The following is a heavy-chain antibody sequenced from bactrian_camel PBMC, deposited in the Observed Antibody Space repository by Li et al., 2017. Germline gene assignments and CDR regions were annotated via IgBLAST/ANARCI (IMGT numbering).Heavy chain of an antibody. CDR2: IDSDGST. D-gene: IGHD3*01. CDR1: GYSYSNYC. J-gene: IGHJ4*01. CDR3: AAGEDQSGFWLGGYCSFALNEYNY. Sequence: HVQLVESGGGSVQAGGSLRLSCAASGYSYSNYCMGWFRQAPGKEREGVARIDSDGSTSYADSVKGRFTISKDNAKNTLYLHMISLNTEDTATYYCAAGEDQSGFWLGGYCSFALNEYNYWGQGTQVTVS. V-gene: IGHV3S53*01.